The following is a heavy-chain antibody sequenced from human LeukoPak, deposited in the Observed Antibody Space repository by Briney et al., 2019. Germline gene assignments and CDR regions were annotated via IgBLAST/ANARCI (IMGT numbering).Heavy chain of an antibody. V-gene: IGHV3-21*01. D-gene: IGHD1-1*01. Sequence: GGSLRLSCAASGFTFSSYSMTWVRQAPGKGLEWVSSISSSSSYIYYADSVKGRFTISRDNAKNSLHLQMNSLRAEDTAVYYCATLEGGDYWGQGTLVTVSS. CDR3: ATLEGGDY. CDR2: ISSSSSYI. J-gene: IGHJ4*02. CDR1: GFTFSSYS.